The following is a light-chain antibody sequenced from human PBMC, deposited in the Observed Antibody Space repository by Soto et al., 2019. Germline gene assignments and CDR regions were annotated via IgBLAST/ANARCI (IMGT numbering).Light chain of an antibody. V-gene: IGLV2-14*01. CDR3: SSHAGSSAFYV. J-gene: IGLJ1*01. Sequence: QSVPTQPASVSGSPGQSITISCTGTSSDIGAYDYVSWYQQYPGRVPKLIIHEVTNRPSGVSDRFSGSKSGNTASLTISGLQTEDEADYYCSSHAGSSAFYVFGTGTKLTVL. CDR1: SSDIGAYDY. CDR2: EVT.